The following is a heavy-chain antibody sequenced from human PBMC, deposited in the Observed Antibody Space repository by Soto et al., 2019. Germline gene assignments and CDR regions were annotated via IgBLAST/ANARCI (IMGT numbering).Heavy chain of an antibody. D-gene: IGHD3-10*01. CDR1: GFTFTNYS. V-gene: IGHV3-23*01. Sequence: PGGSLRLSCAAYGFTFTNYSMTWVRPAPWKGLEWVSSITTSVTRTFYADSEKGWFTITRDNSKNTLYLQMNSLRVEDTAVYYCAKEFYYGSGSYPFDPWGQGTLVTVSS. CDR3: AKEFYYGSGSYPFDP. J-gene: IGHJ5*02. CDR2: ITTSVTRT.